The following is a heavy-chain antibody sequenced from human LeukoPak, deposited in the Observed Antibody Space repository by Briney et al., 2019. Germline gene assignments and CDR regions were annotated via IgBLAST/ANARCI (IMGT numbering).Heavy chain of an antibody. J-gene: IGHJ3*02. CDR3: ARESSSGDAFDI. Sequence: GASVKVSCKASVYTFTGYYMHWVRQAPGQGLEWMGWINPNSGGTNYAQKFQGRVTMTRDTSISTAYMELSRLRSDDTAVYYCARESSSGDAFDIWGQGTMVTVSS. V-gene: IGHV1-2*02. CDR1: VYTFTGYY. D-gene: IGHD6-19*01. CDR2: INPNSGGT.